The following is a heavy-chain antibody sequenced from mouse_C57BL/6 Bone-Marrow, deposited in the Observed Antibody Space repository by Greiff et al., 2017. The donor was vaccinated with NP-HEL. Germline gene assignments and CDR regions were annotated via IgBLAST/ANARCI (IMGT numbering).Heavy chain of an antibody. Sequence: QVQLQQPGAELVRPGSSVKLSCKASGYTFTSYWMHWVKQRPIQGLEWIGNIDPSDSETHYNQKFKDKATLTVDKSSSTAYMQLSSLTSEDSAVYYCATYDFLAWFAYWGQGTLVTVSA. J-gene: IGHJ3*01. D-gene: IGHD2-4*01. CDR3: ATYDFLAWFAY. CDR2: IDPSDSET. V-gene: IGHV1-52*01. CDR1: GYTFTSYW.